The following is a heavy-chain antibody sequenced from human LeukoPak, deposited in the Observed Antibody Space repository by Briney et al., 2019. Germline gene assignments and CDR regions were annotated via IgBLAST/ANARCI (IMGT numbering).Heavy chain of an antibody. CDR3: ATEPSRSYSFDHLDF. V-gene: IGHV1-69*04. CDR2: VVPMFGIR. J-gene: IGHJ4*02. Sequence: SVKVSCKASGGTFNNYAISWVRQAPGQGLEWMGRVVPMFGIRNYPQTFRGRVNITADKATNTVYMKLRSLRAEDTAIYYCATEPSRSYSFDHLDFWGLGTPVTVSS. D-gene: IGHD5-12*01. CDR1: GGTFNNYA.